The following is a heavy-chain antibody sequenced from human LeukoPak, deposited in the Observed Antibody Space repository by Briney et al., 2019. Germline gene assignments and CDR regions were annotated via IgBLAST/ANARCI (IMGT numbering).Heavy chain of an antibody. D-gene: IGHD2-15*01. V-gene: IGHV3-9*01. CDR3: ARDRRSCSGGSCYRTNWFDP. Sequence: GGSLRLSCAASGFTFDEYAMHWVRQAPGKGLEWVSGISWNSGTISYADSVKGRFTISRDNAKNSLYLQMDSLRAEDTAVYYCARDRRSCSGGSCYRTNWFDPWGQGTLVTVSS. J-gene: IGHJ5*02. CDR1: GFTFDEYA. CDR2: ISWNSGTI.